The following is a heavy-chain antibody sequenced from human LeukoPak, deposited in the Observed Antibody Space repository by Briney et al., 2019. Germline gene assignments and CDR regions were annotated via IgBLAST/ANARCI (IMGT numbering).Heavy chain of an antibody. Sequence: ASVKVSCKASGYTFTSYYMHWVRQAPGQGLEWMGVIDPSGGSTSYAQKFQGRVTMTRDTSTSTVYMEPSSLRSDDTAVYYCARAINFIVGATFDYWGQGTLVTVSS. V-gene: IGHV1-46*01. D-gene: IGHD1-26*01. CDR3: ARAINFIVGATFDY. CDR1: GYTFTSYY. CDR2: IDPSGGST. J-gene: IGHJ4*02.